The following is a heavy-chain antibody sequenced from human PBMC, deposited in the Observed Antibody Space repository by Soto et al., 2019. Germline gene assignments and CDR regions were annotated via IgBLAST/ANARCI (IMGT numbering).Heavy chain of an antibody. V-gene: IGHV4-34*01. J-gene: IGHJ4*02. CDR1: GGSFSGYI. CDR2: INHSGSA. CDR3: ARGLISGSHYSGGWYYFDS. D-gene: IGHD1-26*01. Sequence: QVQLQQSGAGLLKPSETLSLTCDVYGGSFSGYIWTWIRQTPGKGLQWIGQINHSGSANYNPSLKGRVTISVHTSDSQFSLELKSVTAADTAVYYCARGLISGSHYSGGWYYFDSWGQGTQVTVSS.